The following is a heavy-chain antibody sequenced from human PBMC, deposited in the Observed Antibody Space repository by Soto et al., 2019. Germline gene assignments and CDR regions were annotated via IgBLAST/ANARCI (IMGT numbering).Heavy chain of an antibody. D-gene: IGHD3-22*01. CDR1: GFTFSSHA. CDR2: ISYDGSNK. J-gene: IGHJ4*02. Sequence: GGSLRLSCAASGFTFSSHAMHWVRQAPGKGLEWVAVISYDGSNKYYADSVKGRFTISRDNSKNTLYLQMNSLRAEDTAVYYCAREYYYDSSGLDYWGQGTLVTVSS. V-gene: IGHV3-30-3*01. CDR3: AREYYYDSSGLDY.